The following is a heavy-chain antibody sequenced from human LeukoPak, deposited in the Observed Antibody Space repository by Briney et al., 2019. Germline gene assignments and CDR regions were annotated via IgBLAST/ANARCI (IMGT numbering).Heavy chain of an antibody. D-gene: IGHD6-19*01. Sequence: SVKVSCKASGGTFSSYAISWVRQAPGQGLEWMGGIIPIFGTANYAQKFQGRVTITADKSTSTAYMELSSLRSEDTAVYYCEWVAVAGTYDYWGQGTLVTVSS. V-gene: IGHV1-69*06. J-gene: IGHJ4*02. CDR1: GGTFSSYA. CDR2: IIPIFGTA. CDR3: EWVAVAGTYDY.